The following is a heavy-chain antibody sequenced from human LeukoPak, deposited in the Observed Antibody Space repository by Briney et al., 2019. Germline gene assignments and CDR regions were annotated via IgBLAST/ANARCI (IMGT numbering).Heavy chain of an antibody. V-gene: IGHV4-38-2*01. Sequence: SETLSLTCAVEGVFISSGYHWGWIRQPPWKGLEWIGTVCHGVTYYDPSLKSRVSISADTSKNLFSLNLSSVTAADTAVYYCARGGARSREGYNSELDNWGQGTLVTVSS. CDR3: ARGGARSREGYNSELDN. CDR2: VCHGVT. J-gene: IGHJ4*02. CDR1: GVFISSGYH. D-gene: IGHD5-24*01.